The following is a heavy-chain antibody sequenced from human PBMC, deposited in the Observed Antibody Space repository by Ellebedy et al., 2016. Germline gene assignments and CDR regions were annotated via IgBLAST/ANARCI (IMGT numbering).Heavy chain of an antibody. Sequence: SETLSLTCTVSGGSINSYYWSWIRQSPGKGLEWIGNIYYSGTTYYNPSLKSRVTMLVDTSKNQFSLKLSSVTAADTAVYYCARAPLRYADYSYYFDYWGQGTLVTVSS. D-gene: IGHD4-17*01. CDR1: GGSINSYY. CDR3: ARAPLRYADYSYYFDY. J-gene: IGHJ4*02. V-gene: IGHV4-59*12. CDR2: IYYSGTT.